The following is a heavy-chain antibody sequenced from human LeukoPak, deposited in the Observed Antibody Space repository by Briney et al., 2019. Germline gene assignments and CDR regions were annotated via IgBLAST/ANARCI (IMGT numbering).Heavy chain of an antibody. CDR2: IYHSGST. CDR1: GGSISSSNW. J-gene: IGHJ5*02. CDR3: ARQHVTMVRGGWFDP. V-gene: IGHV4-4*02. Sequence: PSGALSLTCAVSGGSISSSNWWSWVRQPPGKGLEWIGEIYHSGSTNYNPSLKSRVTISVDTSKNQFSLKLSSVTAADTAVYYCARQHVTMVRGGWFDPWGQGTLVTVSS. D-gene: IGHD3-10*01.